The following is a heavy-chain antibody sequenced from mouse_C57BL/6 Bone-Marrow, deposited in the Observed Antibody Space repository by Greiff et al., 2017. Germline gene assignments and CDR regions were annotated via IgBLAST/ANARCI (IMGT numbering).Heavy chain of an antibody. D-gene: IGHD1-1*01. V-gene: IGHV5-16*01. CDR2: INYDGSST. CDR3: ARDRNYGSSWGDWYFDV. CDR1: GFTFSDYY. Sequence: EVQLLESEGGLVQPGSSMKLSCTASGFTFSDYYMAWVRQVPEKGLEWVANINYDGSSTYYLDSLKSRFIISRDNAKNILYLQMSSLKSEDTATYYCARDRNYGSSWGDWYFDVWGTGTTVTVSS. J-gene: IGHJ1*03.